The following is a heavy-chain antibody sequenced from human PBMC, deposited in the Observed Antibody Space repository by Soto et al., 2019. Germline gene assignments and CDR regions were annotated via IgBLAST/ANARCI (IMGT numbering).Heavy chain of an antibody. CDR3: ARDLMGYDSSGYYQTFDY. V-gene: IGHV1-2*02. CDR1: GYTFTGYY. D-gene: IGHD3-22*01. J-gene: IGHJ4*02. CDR2: INPNSGGT. Sequence: GASVKVSCKASGYTFTGYYMHWVRQAPGQGLEWMGWINPNSGGTNYAQKFQGRVTMTRDTSISTAYIELSRLRSDDTAVYYCARDLMGYDSSGYYQTFDYWGQGTLVTVSS.